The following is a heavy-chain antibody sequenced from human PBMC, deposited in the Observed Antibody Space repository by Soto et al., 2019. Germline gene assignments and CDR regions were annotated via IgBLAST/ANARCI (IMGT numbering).Heavy chain of an antibody. CDR3: ARRGST. CDR2: IHPAGQPI. D-gene: IGHD2-2*01. J-gene: IGHJ3*01. Sequence: EVQLVESGGGLVQPGGSVRLSCVASEFTFSSSEMYWVRQAPGKGLEWVSYIHPAGQPIFFADSVKGRFTISRDNAKKSVYLQMNRLRAEDTAVYYCARRGSTWGQGTMVTVSS. V-gene: IGHV3-48*03. CDR1: EFTFSSSE.